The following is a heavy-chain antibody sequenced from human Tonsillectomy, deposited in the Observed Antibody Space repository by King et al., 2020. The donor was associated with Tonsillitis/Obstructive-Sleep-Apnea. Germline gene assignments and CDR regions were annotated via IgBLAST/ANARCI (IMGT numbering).Heavy chain of an antibody. D-gene: IGHD3-9*01. V-gene: IGHV3-23*04. Sequence: VQLVESGGGLVQPGGSLRLSCAASGFTFSSYAMSWVRQAPGKGLEWVSAISGSGGRTYYAASVKGRFTISRDNSKNTLYRQMNSLRAEDTAVYYCAKEPTGYDILTGYGVDYWGQGTLVTVSS. CDR2: ISGSGGRT. CDR3: AKEPTGYDILTGYGVDY. CDR1: GFTFSSYA. J-gene: IGHJ4*02.